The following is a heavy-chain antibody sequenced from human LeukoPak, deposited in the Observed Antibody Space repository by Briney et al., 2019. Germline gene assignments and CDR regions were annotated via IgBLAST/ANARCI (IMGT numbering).Heavy chain of an antibody. CDR1: GGSISSGGYY. CDR3: ASHRDGSGPNGVY. D-gene: IGHD3-10*01. J-gene: IGHJ4*02. CDR2: IYYSGST. V-gene: IGHV4-31*03. Sequence: SETLSLTCTVSGGSISSGGYYWSWTRQHPGKGLEWIGYIYYSGSTYYNPSLKSRVTISVDTSKNQFSLKLSSVTAADTAVYYCASHRDGSGPNGVYWGQGTLVTVSS.